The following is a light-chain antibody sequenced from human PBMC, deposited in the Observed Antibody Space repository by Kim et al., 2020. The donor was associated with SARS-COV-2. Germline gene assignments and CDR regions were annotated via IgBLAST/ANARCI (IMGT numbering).Light chain of an antibody. CDR3: QQYNNWSMYT. Sequence: VSPGERATLSCRANQDVNDNGAWYQQKPGQAPRLLMYGTSIRATGVPARFSGSGSGTEFTLTISSLQSEDFAVYYCQQYNNWSMYTFGQGTKLEI. J-gene: IGKJ2*01. CDR2: GTS. V-gene: IGKV3-15*01. CDR1: QDVNDN.